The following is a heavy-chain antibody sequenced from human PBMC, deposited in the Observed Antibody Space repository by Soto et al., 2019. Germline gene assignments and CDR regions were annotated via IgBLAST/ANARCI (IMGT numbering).Heavy chain of an antibody. J-gene: IGHJ3*02. CDR3: ARLYGLDAFDI. Sequence: SETLSLTCAVYGGSFSGYYWSWIRQPPGKGLEWIGEINHSGSTNYNPSLKSRVTISVDTSKNQFSLKLSSVTAADTAVYYCARLYGLDAFDIWGQGTMVTVSS. CDR2: INHSGST. V-gene: IGHV4-34*01. D-gene: IGHD3-16*02. CDR1: GGSFSGYY.